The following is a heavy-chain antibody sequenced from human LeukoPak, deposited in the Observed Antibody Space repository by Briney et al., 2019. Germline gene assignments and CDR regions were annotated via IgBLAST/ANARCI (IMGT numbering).Heavy chain of an antibody. Sequence: GALRLSCVACGFTFSSYWMSWVRQAPGKGLEWVANIKHDGSKKYYVDSVKGRFTMSRDNAKNSLFLQMNSLRAEDTAVYYCARVYSYSDPMDHWGQGTLVTVSS. CDR3: ARVYSYSDPMDH. J-gene: IGHJ4*02. CDR1: GFTFSSYW. V-gene: IGHV3-7*01. CDR2: IKHDGSKK. D-gene: IGHD1-26*01.